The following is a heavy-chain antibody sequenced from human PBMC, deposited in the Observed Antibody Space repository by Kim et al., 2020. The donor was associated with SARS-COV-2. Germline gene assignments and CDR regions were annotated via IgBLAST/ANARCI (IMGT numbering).Heavy chain of an antibody. Sequence: PSLQSRVSISQDTSKNQFSLKLGSLTAADTAVYYCTRRTPGRLNFIAFDSWGQGTLVTVSS. D-gene: IGHD3-16*02. CDR3: TRRTPGRLNFIAFDS. V-gene: IGHV4-30-2*04. J-gene: IGHJ4*02.